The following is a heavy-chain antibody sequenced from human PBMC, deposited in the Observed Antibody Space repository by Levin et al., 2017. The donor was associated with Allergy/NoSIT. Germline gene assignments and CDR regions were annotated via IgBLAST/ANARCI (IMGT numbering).Heavy chain of an antibody. CDR1: GFTFSDYY. CDR2: IGSGSTYT. CDR3: ARERRLSY. J-gene: IGHJ4*02. D-gene: IGHD6-25*01. V-gene: IGHV3-11*05. Sequence: GESLKISCVASGFTFSDYYMNWIRQAPGKGLEWVSNIGSGSTYTNYADSVKGRFTISRDNAENTLYLQMDSLRAEDTAVYFCARERRLSYWGQGTLVTVSS.